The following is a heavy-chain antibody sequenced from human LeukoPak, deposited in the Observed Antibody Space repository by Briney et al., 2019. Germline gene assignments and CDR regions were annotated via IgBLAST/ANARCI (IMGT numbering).Heavy chain of an antibody. J-gene: IGHJ4*02. Sequence: PGGSLRLSCAASGFTVSSNYMSWVRQAPGKGLEWVSAISGSGYTTNYADSVKGRFTFSRDNSKNTLYLQMNSLSDEDTAVYYCAKARTLTTLLGDWGQGTLVTVSS. CDR3: AKARTLTTLLGD. D-gene: IGHD3-16*01. CDR1: GFTVSSNY. V-gene: IGHV3-23*01. CDR2: ISGSGYTT.